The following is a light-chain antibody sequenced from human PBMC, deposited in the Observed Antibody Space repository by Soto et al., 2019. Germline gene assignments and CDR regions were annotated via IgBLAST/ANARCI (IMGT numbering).Light chain of an antibody. V-gene: IGKV1-5*01. CDR2: DAS. Sequence: DIHMTQSPSTRSTSVGDRVTITCRATQSISSWLAWYQQKPGKAPKLLIYDASSLESGVPSRFSGSGSGTEFTLTISSLQPDDFATYYCQQYNSYRTFGQGTKVDIK. CDR3: QQYNSYRT. J-gene: IGKJ1*01. CDR1: QSISSW.